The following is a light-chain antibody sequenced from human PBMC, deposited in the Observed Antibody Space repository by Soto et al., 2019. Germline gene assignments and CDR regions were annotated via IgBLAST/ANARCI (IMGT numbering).Light chain of an antibody. CDR1: QVIGNY. V-gene: IGKV3-15*01. CDR2: TAS. J-gene: IGKJ4*01. Sequence: MNQSPSSLSASEGDRVTITCRASQVIGNYLAWYQQKPGQAPRRLIFTASTRATGIPARFSGSGSGTDFALTISSLQSEDFAVYYCQQYKSWPLTFGGGTKVDIK. CDR3: QQYKSWPLT.